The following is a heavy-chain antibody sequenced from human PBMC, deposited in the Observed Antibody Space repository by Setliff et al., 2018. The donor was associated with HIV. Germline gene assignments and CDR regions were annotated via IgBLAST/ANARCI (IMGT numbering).Heavy chain of an antibody. J-gene: IGHJ4*02. D-gene: IGHD5-12*01. CDR1: GGSISSGSYY. Sequence: SETLSLTCSVSGGSISSGSYYWTWIRQPAGKGPEWIGHIYTNGYTNYNPSLKSRVTISTDTSKNQFSLNVRSVTAADTAVYFCAKSSPSIGYISDHWGQGTLVTVSS. V-gene: IGHV4-61*09. CDR3: AKSSPSIGYISDH. CDR2: IYTNGYT.